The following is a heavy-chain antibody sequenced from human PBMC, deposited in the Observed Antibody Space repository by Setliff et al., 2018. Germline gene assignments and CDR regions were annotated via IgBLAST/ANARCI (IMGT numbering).Heavy chain of an antibody. V-gene: IGHV3-21*01. CDR2: SSSTGRYT. J-gene: IGHJ4*02. Sequence: PGGSLRLSCAASGFTFSAYSMNWVRQAPGKGLEWVSSSSSTGRYTFYADSVKGRFTVSKDNAKNSLYLEMNSLRAEDTAVYYCAKDRGTGWYMVFNWGQGTLVTVSS. D-gene: IGHD6-19*01. CDR1: GFTFSAYS. CDR3: AKDRGTGWYMVFN.